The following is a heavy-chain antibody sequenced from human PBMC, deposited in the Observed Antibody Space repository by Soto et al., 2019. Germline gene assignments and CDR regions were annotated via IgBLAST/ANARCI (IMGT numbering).Heavy chain of an antibody. CDR1: GYSFTTYG. CDR3: AREGYYSGSESYSPPRYYGMDV. J-gene: IGHJ6*02. V-gene: IGHV1-18*01. D-gene: IGHD3-10*01. CDR2: ISDYNGNT. Sequence: QVQLVQSGAEVKKPGASVKVSCKASGYSFTTYGISWVRQAPGQGLEWMGWISDYNGNTNYEKKFQGRVTMTTDTSTRTDYMELKSLRSDDTAVYYCAREGYYSGSESYSPPRYYGMDVWGQGTTVTVS.